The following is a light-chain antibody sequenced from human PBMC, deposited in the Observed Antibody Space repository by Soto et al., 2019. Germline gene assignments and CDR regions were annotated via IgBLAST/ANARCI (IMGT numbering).Light chain of an antibody. CDR3: QQYNIWPSWT. CDR1: QSVSLS. CDR2: GAS. Sequence: EIVLTQSPATLSVSLGDSATLSCRASQSVSLSLAWYQMRPGQPPRLLIYGASTRATDIPARFSGSGSGTDFTLTISSLQSEDFAVYFCQQYNIWPSWTFGQGTKVDIK. J-gene: IGKJ1*01. V-gene: IGKV3-15*01.